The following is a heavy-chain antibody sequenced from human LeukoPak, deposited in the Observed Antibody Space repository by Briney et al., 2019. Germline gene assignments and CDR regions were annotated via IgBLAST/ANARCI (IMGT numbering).Heavy chain of an antibody. CDR2: INHSGST. CDR1: GGSFSGYY. CDR3: ARRPYCSSTSCYSPTDAFDI. D-gene: IGHD2-2*01. Sequence: SETLSLTCAVYGGSFSGYYWSWIRQPPGKGLEWIGEINHSGSTNYNPSLKSRVTISVDTSKNQFSLKLSSVTAADTAVYYCARRPYCSSTSCYSPTDAFDIWGQGTTVTVSS. V-gene: IGHV4-34*01. J-gene: IGHJ3*02.